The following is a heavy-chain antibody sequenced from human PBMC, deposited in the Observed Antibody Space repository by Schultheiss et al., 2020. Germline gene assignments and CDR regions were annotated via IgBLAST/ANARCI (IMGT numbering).Heavy chain of an antibody. CDR3: ARAHSSSRVLCFDY. V-gene: IGHV3-11*06. CDR2: ISSSSSYT. Sequence: GGSLRLSCAASGFTFSDYYMSWIRQAPGKGLEWVSYISSSSSYTNYADSVKGRFTISRDNSKNTLYLQMNSLRAEDTAVYYCARAHSSSRVLCFDYWGQGTLVTVSS. CDR1: GFTFSDYY. J-gene: IGHJ4*02. D-gene: IGHD6-6*01.